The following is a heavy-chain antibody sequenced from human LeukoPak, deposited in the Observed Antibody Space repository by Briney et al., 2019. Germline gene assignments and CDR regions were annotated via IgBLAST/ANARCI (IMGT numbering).Heavy chain of an antibody. CDR1: GLTFHDYA. J-gene: IGHJ6*03. CDR2: IVGDSSKT. CDR3: ARVLSYYYYYMDV. Sequence: EGSLRLSCAISGLTFHDYAMTWVRQAPGKGLEWVSTIVGDSSKTYYADSVKGRFTISRDNSNYMLFLHMNNLRAEDTALYYCARVLSYYYYYMDVWGKGTTVTVSS. V-gene: IGHV3-23*01.